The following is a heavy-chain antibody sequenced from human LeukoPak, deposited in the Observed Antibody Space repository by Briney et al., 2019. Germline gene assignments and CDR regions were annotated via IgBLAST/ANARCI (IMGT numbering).Heavy chain of an antibody. J-gene: IGHJ4*02. Sequence: PGGSLRLTCAVSGFSSSNYAMRWVRQAPGRGLEWVSSNTSSGDDTFYAVSVKGRFTISRDNSWDTVFLQMNSLRADDTAVYYCAFDWGFDYWGQGTLVTVSS. CDR3: AFDWGFDY. D-gene: IGHD3-16*01. V-gene: IGHV3-23*01. CDR2: NTSSGDDT. CDR1: GFSSSNYA.